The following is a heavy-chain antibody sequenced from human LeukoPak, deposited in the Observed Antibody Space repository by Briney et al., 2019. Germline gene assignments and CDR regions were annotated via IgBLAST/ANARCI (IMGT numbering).Heavy chain of an antibody. Sequence: PGGSLRLSCAASGFTLNIYVMNWVRQAPGKGLEWVAGIDGSGGVTYYADSVKGGFTISRDNSKSMLYLQMNSLRAEDTAVYYCAKDHYSSGWYFDYWGQGTLVTVSS. CDR1: GFTLNIYV. J-gene: IGHJ4*02. D-gene: IGHD6-19*01. V-gene: IGHV3-23*01. CDR2: IDGSGGVT. CDR3: AKDHYSSGWYFDY.